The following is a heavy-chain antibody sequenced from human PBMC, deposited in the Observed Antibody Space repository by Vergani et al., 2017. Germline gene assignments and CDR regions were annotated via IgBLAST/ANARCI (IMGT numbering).Heavy chain of an antibody. Sequence: EVQLLESGGGLVQPGGSLRLSCAASGFTFSSYSMNWVRQAPGKGLEWVSSISSSSSYIYYADSVKGRFTISRDNAKNSLYLQMNSLRAEDTAVYYCARGGPPVGKLFRDYWGQGTLVTVSS. J-gene: IGHJ4*02. D-gene: IGHD2-15*01. CDR2: ISSSSSYI. CDR3: ARGGPPVGKLFRDY. V-gene: IGHV3-21*01. CDR1: GFTFSSYS.